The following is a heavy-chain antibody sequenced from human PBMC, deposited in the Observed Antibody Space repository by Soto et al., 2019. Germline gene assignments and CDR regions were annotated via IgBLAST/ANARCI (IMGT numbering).Heavy chain of an antibody. CDR3: ASRIAAAGAFDY. V-gene: IGHV5-51*01. CDR1: GSSFTSYL. D-gene: IGHD6-13*01. CDR2: IYPGDSDT. J-gene: IGHJ4*02. Sequence: LGESLKTCCKGSGSSFTSYLIGWVRPLGGKGLEWMGIIYPGDSDTRYSPSFQGQVTISADKSISTAYLQWSSLKASDTAMYYCASRIAAAGAFDYWGQGTLVTVSS.